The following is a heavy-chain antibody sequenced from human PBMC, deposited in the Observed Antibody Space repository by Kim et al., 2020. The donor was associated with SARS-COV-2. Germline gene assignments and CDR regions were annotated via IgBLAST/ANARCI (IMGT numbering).Heavy chain of an antibody. J-gene: IGHJ4*02. CDR1: GGSISSYY. CDR3: ARYTTAWSVFDF. Sequence: SETLSLTCSVSGGSISSYYWSWVRQPPGKGLEWIGYFYNSGSTDYNPSLKSRVTISGDTSKNQFSLKLRSMTAADTAVFYCARYTTAWSVFDFLGQGTLVTVSS. CDR2: FYNSGST. V-gene: IGHV4-59*08. D-gene: IGHD3-16*02.